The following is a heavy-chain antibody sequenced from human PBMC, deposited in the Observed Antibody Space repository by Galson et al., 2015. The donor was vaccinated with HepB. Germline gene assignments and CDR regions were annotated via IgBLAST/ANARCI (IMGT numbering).Heavy chain of an antibody. CDR1: GFTFSSYA. J-gene: IGHJ5*02. D-gene: IGHD6-19*01. CDR2: ISGSGGST. Sequence: SLRLSCAASGFTFSSYAMSWVRQAPGKGLEWVSAISGSGGSTYYADSVKGRFTISRDNSKNTLYLQMNSLRGEDTAIYYCARDFTSPSEIAVAAPAVNWFDPWGQGALVTVSS. CDR3: ARDFTSPSEIAVAAPAVNWFDP. V-gene: IGHV3-23*01.